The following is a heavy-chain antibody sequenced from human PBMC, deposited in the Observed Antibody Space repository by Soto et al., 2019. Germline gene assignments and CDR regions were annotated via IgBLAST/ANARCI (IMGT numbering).Heavy chain of an antibody. CDR3: ENDSYFRGVTHYYFAD. V-gene: IGHV3-23*01. CDR1: GFTFTNYA. D-gene: IGHD3-10*02. Sequence: EVQLLESGGGLVQPGGSLRLSCAASGFTFTNYAMSWVRQAPGKGLEWVSGISGSGGNTYYADSVKGRFTISRDNSKNTMYMQLSSQRAEDTAVYECENDSYFRGVTHYYFADWGQGTLVTVSS. J-gene: IGHJ4*02. CDR2: ISGSGGNT.